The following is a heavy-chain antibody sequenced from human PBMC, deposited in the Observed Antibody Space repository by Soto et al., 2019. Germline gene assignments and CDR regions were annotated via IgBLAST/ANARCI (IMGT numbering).Heavy chain of an antibody. J-gene: IGHJ4*02. CDR1: GYTVTSYG. CDR3: AREVRDFWSGYYGDC. V-gene: IGHV1-18*01. D-gene: IGHD3-3*01. Sequence: QVQLVQSGAEVKKPGASVKVSCKASGYTVTSYGIRWVREAPGQGLEWMGWISAYNGNTNYAQKLQGRVTMTTDTSTSTAYMELRSLRSDDTAVYYCAREVRDFWSGYYGDCWGQGTLVTVSS. CDR2: ISAYNGNT.